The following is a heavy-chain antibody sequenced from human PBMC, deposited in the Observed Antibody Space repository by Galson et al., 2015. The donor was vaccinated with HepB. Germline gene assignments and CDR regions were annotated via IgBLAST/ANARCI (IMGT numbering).Heavy chain of an antibody. CDR3: ARDSGYGPLAY. V-gene: IGHV1-2*02. CDR2: INPNSGGT. CDR1: GYTFTGYY. Sequence: SVKVSCKASGYTFTGYYMHWVRQAPGQGLEWMGWINPNSGGTNYAQKFQGRVTMTRDTSISTAYMEMSRLRSYDTAVYYCARDSGYGPLAYWGQGTLVTVSS. J-gene: IGHJ4*02. D-gene: IGHD6-25*01.